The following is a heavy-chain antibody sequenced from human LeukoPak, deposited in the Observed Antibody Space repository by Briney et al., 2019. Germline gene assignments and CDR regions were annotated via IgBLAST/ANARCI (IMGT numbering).Heavy chain of an antibody. V-gene: IGHV3-48*04. D-gene: IGHD3-22*01. CDR1: GFTFSSYS. CDR2: ISSSSSTI. J-gene: IGHJ4*02. CDR3: AKDNHYYDSSSYYYYFDY. Sequence: GGSLRLSCAASGFTFSSYSMNWVRQAPGRGLEWVSYISSSSSTIYYADSVKGRFTISRDNAKNSLYLQMNSLRAEDTAVYYCAKDNHYYDSSSYYYYFDYWGQGTLVTVSS.